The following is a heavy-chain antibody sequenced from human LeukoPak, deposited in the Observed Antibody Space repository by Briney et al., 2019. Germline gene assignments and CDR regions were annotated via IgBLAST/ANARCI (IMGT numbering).Heavy chain of an antibody. J-gene: IGHJ4*02. CDR3: ARSPDILTGENFDY. CDR2: IKPNSGGT. CDR1: GYTFTAYN. V-gene: IGHV1-2*02. D-gene: IGHD3-9*01. Sequence: ASVKVSCKASGYTFTAYNVHWVRQAPGQGLEGMGWIKPNSGGTNYGQKFQGRVTMTRDTSISTAYMELSRLRSDDTAVYYCARSPDILTGENFDYWGQGTLVTVSS.